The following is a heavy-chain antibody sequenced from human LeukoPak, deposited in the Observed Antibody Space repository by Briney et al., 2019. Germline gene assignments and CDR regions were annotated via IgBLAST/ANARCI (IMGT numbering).Heavy chain of an antibody. CDR2: ISSSSTI. V-gene: IGHV3-48*01. J-gene: IGHJ5*02. CDR1: GFTFSSYS. D-gene: IGHD3-9*01. CDR3: ARYILTGYYRWRNNWFDP. Sequence: GGSLRLSCAASGFTFSSYSMNWVRQAPGKGLEWVSYISSSSTIYYADSVKGRFTISRDNAKNSLYLQMNSLRSEDTAVYYCARYILTGYYRWRNNWFDPWGQGTLVTVSS.